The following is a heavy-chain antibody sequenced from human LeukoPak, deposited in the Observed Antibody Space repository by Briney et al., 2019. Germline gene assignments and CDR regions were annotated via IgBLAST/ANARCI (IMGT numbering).Heavy chain of an antibody. V-gene: IGHV1-24*01. CDR2: FDPEDGET. CDR1: GNTPTEFS. D-gene: IGHD5-12*01. CDR3: ATDTRGH. J-gene: IGHJ4*02. Sequence: ASVKVSLKVFGNTPTEFSLHWVRQAPGKGLEWMGGFDPEDGETIYAQKFQGRVTMTEDTSTDTAYMELSSLRSEDTAVYYCATDTRGHWGQGTLVTVSS.